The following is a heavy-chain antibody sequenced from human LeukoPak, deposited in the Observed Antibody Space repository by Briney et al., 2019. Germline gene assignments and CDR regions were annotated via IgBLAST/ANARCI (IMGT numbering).Heavy chain of an antibody. V-gene: IGHV4-39*01. Sequence: GSLRLSCAASGFSFSSYAMSWIRQPPGKGLEWIGSIYYSGSTYFNPSLKSRVTISVDTSKNQFSLKLSSVTAADTAVYYCATAIVGATWAFDYWGQGTLVTVSS. D-gene: IGHD1-26*01. CDR1: GFSFSSYA. CDR3: ATAIVGATWAFDY. CDR2: IYYSGST. J-gene: IGHJ4*02.